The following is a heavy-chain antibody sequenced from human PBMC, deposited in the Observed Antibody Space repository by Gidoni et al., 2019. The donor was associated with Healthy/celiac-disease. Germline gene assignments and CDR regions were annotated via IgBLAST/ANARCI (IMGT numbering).Heavy chain of an antibody. J-gene: IGHJ3*02. CDR2: IRSKAYGGTT. CDR3: TRDIVVVPAAEAFDI. CDR1: GFTFGAYA. Sequence: EVQLVESGGGLVKPGRSLRLSCTASGFTFGAYAMSWFLLAPGKVLGWVGFIRSKAYGGTTEYAASVKGRFTISRDDSKSIAYLQMNSLKTEDTAVYYCTRDIVVVPAAEAFDIWGQGTMVTVSS. V-gene: IGHV3-49*05. D-gene: IGHD2-2*01.